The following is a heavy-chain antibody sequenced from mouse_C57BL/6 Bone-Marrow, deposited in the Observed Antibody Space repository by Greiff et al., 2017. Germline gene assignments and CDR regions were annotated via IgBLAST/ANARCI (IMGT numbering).Heavy chain of an antibody. CDR3: AREKIVTEGFAY. J-gene: IGHJ3*01. CDR2: ISDGGSYT. V-gene: IGHV5-4*01. CDR1: GFTFSSYA. D-gene: IGHD2-5*01. Sequence: EVKLVESGGGLVKPGGSLKLSCAASGFTFSSYAMSWVRQTPEKRLEWVATISDGGSYTYYPDNVKGRFTISRDNAKNNLYLQMSHLKSEDTAMYYCAREKIVTEGFAYWGQGTLVTVSA.